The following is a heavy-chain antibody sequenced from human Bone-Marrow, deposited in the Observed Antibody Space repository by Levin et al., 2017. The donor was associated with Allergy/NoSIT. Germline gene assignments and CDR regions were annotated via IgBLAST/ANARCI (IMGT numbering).Heavy chain of an antibody. J-gene: IGHJ6*03. CDR2: INHRGST. CDR3: ARGRADDFWVGSYEPDYYYYYMDV. D-gene: IGHD3-3*01. V-gene: IGHV4-34*01. CDR1: GGSFSGYY. Sequence: SQTLSLTCAVHGGSFSGYYWSWIRQPPGKGLEWIGEINHRGSTKSNPSLKSRVTISVDTSKNQVSLKLSSVTAADTAVYYCARGRADDFWVGSYEPDYYYYYMDVWGKGTTVTVSS.